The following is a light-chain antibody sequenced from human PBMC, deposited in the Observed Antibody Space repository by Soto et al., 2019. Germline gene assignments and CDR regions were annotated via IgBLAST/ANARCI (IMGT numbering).Light chain of an antibody. CDR2: DAS. J-gene: IGKJ4*01. CDR1: QDISNY. CDR3: QQYDNLPPLT. Sequence: DIQMPQSPSSLSASVGDRVTITCQASQDISNYLNWYQQKPGKAPKLLIYDASNLETGVSSRFSGSGSGTDFTFTISSLQPEDIATYYCQQYDNLPPLTFGGGTKVEIK. V-gene: IGKV1-33*01.